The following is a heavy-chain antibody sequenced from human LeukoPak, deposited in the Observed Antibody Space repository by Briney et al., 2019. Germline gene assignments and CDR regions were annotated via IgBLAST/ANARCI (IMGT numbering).Heavy chain of an antibody. CDR3: AREVGHYYGMDV. J-gene: IGHJ6*02. Sequence: GGSLRLSCAASGFTFSSYWMHWVRQAPGKGLVWVSHINSDGSNTNYADYVKGRFTISRDNAKNMLYLQLNSLRAEDTAVYYCAREVGHYYGMDVWGQGTTVTVSS. CDR1: GFTFSSYW. V-gene: IGHV3-74*01. D-gene: IGHD2-15*01. CDR2: INSDGSNT.